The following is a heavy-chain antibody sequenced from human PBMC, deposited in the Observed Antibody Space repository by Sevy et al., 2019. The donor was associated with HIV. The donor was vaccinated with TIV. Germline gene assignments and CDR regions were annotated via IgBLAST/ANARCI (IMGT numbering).Heavy chain of an antibody. D-gene: IGHD6-19*01. Sequence: GGSLRLSCAASGFTFSSYGMHWVRQAPGKGLEWVAVISYDGSNKYYADSVKGRFTISRDNSKNTLYLQMNSLRAEDTAVYCCAKDLSSSGPDAFDIWGQGTMVTVSS. J-gene: IGHJ3*02. CDR2: ISYDGSNK. V-gene: IGHV3-30*18. CDR3: AKDLSSSGPDAFDI. CDR1: GFTFSSYG.